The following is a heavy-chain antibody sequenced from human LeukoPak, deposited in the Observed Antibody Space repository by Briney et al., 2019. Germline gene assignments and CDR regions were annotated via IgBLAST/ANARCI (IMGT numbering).Heavy chain of an antibody. CDR2: TLYRSKWYN. Sequence: SQTLSLTCAISGDTVFSNTVAWNWIRQSPSRGLEWLGRTLYRSKWYNDYAVSVKSRITINPDTSKNQFSLQLNSVTPEDTAVYYCARGSPGGHFDYWGQGTLVTVSS. D-gene: IGHD3-10*01. CDR1: GDTVFSNTVA. V-gene: IGHV6-1*01. CDR3: ARGSPGGHFDY. J-gene: IGHJ4*02.